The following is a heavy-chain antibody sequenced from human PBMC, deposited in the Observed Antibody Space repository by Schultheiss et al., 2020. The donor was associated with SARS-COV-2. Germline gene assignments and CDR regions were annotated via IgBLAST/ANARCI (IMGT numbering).Heavy chain of an antibody. CDR1: GYSFTSYW. D-gene: IGHD6-13*01. J-gene: IGHJ4*02. Sequence: GESLKISCKGSGYSFTSYWIGWVRQVPGKGLEWMGIIYPDDSDTRYSPSFQGQVTISADKSVSTAYLQWSSLKAADTAMYYCATPLLGSSWYDFDYWGQGTLVTVSS. CDR3: ATPLLGSSWYDFDY. CDR2: IYPDDSDT. V-gene: IGHV5-51*01.